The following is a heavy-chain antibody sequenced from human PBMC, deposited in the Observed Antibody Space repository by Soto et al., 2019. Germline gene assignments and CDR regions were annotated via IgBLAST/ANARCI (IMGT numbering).Heavy chain of an antibody. Sequence: GGSLRLSCAASGFTFSSYGMHWVRQAPGKGLEWVAVISYDGSNKYYADSVKGRFTISRDNSKNTLYLQMNSLRAEDTAVYYCAKEGSRVVPAAMELGGYYYYYGMDVWGQGTTVTVSS. V-gene: IGHV3-30*18. CDR3: AKEGSRVVPAAMELGGYYYYYGMDV. J-gene: IGHJ6*02. CDR2: ISYDGSNK. D-gene: IGHD2-2*01. CDR1: GFTFSSYG.